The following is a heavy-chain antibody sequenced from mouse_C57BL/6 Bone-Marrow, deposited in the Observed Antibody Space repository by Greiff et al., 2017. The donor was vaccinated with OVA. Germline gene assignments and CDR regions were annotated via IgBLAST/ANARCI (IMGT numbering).Heavy chain of an antibody. J-gene: IGHJ1*03. Sequence: VQLQQPGAELVMPGASVKLSCTASGYTFTSYWMHWVQQRPGQGLEWIGEIDPSDSYTNYNQKFKGKSTLTVDKSSSTAYMQLSSLTSEDSAVYYCARVYYGNSYLYFDVWGTGTTVTVSS. CDR2: IDPSDSYT. V-gene: IGHV1-69*01. D-gene: IGHD2-1*01. CDR1: GYTFTSYW. CDR3: ARVYYGNSYLYFDV.